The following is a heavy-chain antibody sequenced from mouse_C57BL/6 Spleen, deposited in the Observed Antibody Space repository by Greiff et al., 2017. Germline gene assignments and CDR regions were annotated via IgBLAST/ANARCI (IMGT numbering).Heavy chain of an antibody. CDR2: ILPGSGST. V-gene: IGHV1-9*01. J-gene: IGHJ4*01. Sequence: QVQLQQSGAELMKPGASVKLSCKATGYTFTGYWIEWVKQRPGHGLEWIGEILPGSGSTNYNEKFKGKATFTAEQSSNTAIMLLMRLTTEDSAIYYCSSSANGSSYYAMDYWGQGTSVTVSS. CDR3: SSSANGSSYYAMDY. D-gene: IGHD1-1*01. CDR1: GYTFTGYW.